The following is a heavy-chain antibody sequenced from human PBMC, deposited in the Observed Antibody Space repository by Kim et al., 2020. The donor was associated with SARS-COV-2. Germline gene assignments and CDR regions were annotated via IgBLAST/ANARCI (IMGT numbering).Heavy chain of an antibody. CDR3: ARWDYGGGGP. CDR2: ISFDGNVK. D-gene: IGHD4-17*01. J-gene: IGHJ5*02. Sequence: WVRQAPGKGLEWVAVISFDGNVKYYGDPVKGRFTISRDDSKTTLFLQMDSLTTEDTAVYYCARWDYGGGGPWGQGTLVTVSS. V-gene: IGHV3-30*03.